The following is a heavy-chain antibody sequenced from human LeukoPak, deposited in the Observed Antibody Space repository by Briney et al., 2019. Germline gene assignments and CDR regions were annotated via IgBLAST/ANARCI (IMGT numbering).Heavy chain of an antibody. Sequence: RGSLRLSCAASGFTFSSYAMSWVRQAPGKGLEWVSAISGSGGSTYYADSVKGRFTISRDNSKNTLYLQMNSLRAEDTAVYYCAKAPSITMVRGGYYFDYWGQGTLVTVSS. CDR3: AKAPSITMVRGGYYFDY. V-gene: IGHV3-23*01. CDR2: ISGSGGST. J-gene: IGHJ4*02. D-gene: IGHD3-10*01. CDR1: GFTFSSYA.